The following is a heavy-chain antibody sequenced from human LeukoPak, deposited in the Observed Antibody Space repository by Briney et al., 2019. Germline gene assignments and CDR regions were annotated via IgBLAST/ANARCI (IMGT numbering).Heavy chain of an antibody. CDR1: GYTFTGYY. CDR2: INPNSGGT. V-gene: IGHV1-2*02. Sequence: ASVKVSCKASGYTFTGYYMHWVRQAPGQGLEWMGWINPNSGGTNYAQKFQGRVTMTRDTSISTAYMELSRLRSDDTAVYYCARHTSHYDSSGSPINAFDIWGQGTMVTVSS. CDR3: ARHTSHYDSSGSPINAFDI. J-gene: IGHJ3*02. D-gene: IGHD3-22*01.